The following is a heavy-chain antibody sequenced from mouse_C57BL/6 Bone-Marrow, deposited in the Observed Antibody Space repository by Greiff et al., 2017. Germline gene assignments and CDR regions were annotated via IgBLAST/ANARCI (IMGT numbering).Heavy chain of an antibody. Sequence: VQLQQPGAELVRPGSSVKLSCKASGYTFTSYWMDWVKQRPGQGLEWIGNIYPSDSETHYNQKFKDKATLTVDKSSSTAYMQLSSLTSEDSAVYYCAVNWDGAYWGQGTLVTVSA. CDR3: AVNWDGAY. J-gene: IGHJ3*01. V-gene: IGHV1-61*01. CDR1: GYTFTSYW. CDR2: IYPSDSET. D-gene: IGHD4-1*01.